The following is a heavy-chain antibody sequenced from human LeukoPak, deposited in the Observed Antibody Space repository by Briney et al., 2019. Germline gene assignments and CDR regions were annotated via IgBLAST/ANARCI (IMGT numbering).Heavy chain of an antibody. Sequence: GASVKVSCKASGYTFTGYYVHWVRQAPGQGLEWMGWINPNSGGTNYAQKFQGRVTMTRDTSSSTAYMELSRLRSDDTAVYYCARGIVGATTEDDAFDIWGQGTMVTVSS. D-gene: IGHD1-26*01. V-gene: IGHV1-2*02. CDR1: GYTFTGYY. J-gene: IGHJ3*02. CDR3: ARGIVGATTEDDAFDI. CDR2: INPNSGGT.